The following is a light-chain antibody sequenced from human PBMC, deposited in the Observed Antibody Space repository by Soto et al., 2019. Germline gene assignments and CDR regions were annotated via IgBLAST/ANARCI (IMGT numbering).Light chain of an antibody. CDR2: EVS. J-gene: IGLJ2*01. CDR1: SSDVGGYNY. Sequence: QSVLTQPPSASGSPGQSVTISCTGTSSDVGGYNYVSWYQQHPGEAPKLMIYEVSKRPSGVPDRFSGSKSGNTASLTVSGLQTEDEADYYCSSYAGSYTVVFGGGTKLTVL. CDR3: SSYAGSYTVV. V-gene: IGLV2-8*01.